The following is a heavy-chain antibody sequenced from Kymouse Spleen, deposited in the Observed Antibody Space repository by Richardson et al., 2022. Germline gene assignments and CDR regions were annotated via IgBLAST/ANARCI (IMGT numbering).Heavy chain of an antibody. CDR1: GFTFSGSA. J-gene: IGHJ4*02. Sequence: EVQLVESGGGLVQPGGSLKLSCAASGFTFSGSAMHWVRQASGKGLEWVGRIRSKANSYATAYAASVKGRFTISRDDSKNTAYLQMNSLKTEDTAVYYCTAITMVRGVIGYFDYWGQGTLVTVSS. V-gene: IGHV3-73*02. CDR3: TAITMVRGVIGYFDY. D-gene: IGHD3-10*01. CDR2: IRSKANSYAT.